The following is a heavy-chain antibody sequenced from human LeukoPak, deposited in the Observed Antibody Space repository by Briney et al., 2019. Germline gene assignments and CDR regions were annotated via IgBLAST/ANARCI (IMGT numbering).Heavy chain of an antibody. Sequence: PGGSLRLSCAASGFTFSSYAMSWVRQAPGKGLEWVSGISGSGGRTHYADSVKGRFTISRDNSKNTLYLQMNSLRAEDTAVYYCARDSGYSYGAFDPWGQGTLVTVSS. CDR2: ISGSGGRT. V-gene: IGHV3-23*01. D-gene: IGHD5-18*01. CDR1: GFTFSSYA. CDR3: ARDSGYSYGAFDP. J-gene: IGHJ5*02.